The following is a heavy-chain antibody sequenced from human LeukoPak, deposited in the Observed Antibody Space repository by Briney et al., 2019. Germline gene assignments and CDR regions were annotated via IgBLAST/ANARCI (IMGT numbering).Heavy chain of an antibody. J-gene: IGHJ4*02. CDR1: GFTFSKNW. V-gene: IGHV3-74*01. D-gene: IGHD1-1*01. CDR2: INTDGSST. CDR3: ARENWYLDY. Sequence: PGGSLRLSCAASGFTFSKNWMHWVRQVLGKGLVWVSRINTDGSSTGYADSVKGRFTISRDNAKNTLYLQMSSLRAEDTAVYYCARENWYLDYWGQGTLVTVSS.